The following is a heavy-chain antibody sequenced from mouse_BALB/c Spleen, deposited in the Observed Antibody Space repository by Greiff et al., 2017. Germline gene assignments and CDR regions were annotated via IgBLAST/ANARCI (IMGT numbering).Heavy chain of an antibody. Sequence: QVHLKQSGAELARPGASVKMSCKASGYTFTRYTMHWVKQRPGQGLEWIGYINPSSGCSNNTQKFKDKATLTADKSSSTISKQLSRLTSEGSAVYYCARQYYFDYWGQGTTLTVSS. CDR1: GYTFTRYT. CDR3: ARQYYFDY. CDR2: INPSSGCS. V-gene: IGHV1-4*01. J-gene: IGHJ2*01.